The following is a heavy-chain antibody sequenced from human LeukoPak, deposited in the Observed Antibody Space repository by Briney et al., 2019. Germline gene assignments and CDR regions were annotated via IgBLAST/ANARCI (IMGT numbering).Heavy chain of an antibody. Sequence: SATLSLTCTVSGGSISSYYWSWIRQPPGKGLEWIGYIYYSGSTNYNPSLKSRISISVDTSKNQFSLKLSSVTAADTAVYYCARVLPYDSSGSGAFDIWGQGTMVTVSS. CDR2: IYYSGST. D-gene: IGHD3-22*01. CDR1: GGSISSYY. V-gene: IGHV4-59*01. J-gene: IGHJ3*02. CDR3: ARVLPYDSSGSGAFDI.